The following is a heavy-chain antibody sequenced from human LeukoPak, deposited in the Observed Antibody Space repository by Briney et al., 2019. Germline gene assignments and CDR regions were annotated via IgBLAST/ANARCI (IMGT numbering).Heavy chain of an antibody. CDR2: IFYSGSS. V-gene: IGHV4-59*01. CDR3: AGRAARFFDY. J-gene: IGHJ4*02. D-gene: IGHD6-25*01. CDR1: GDSLNSYY. Sequence: SETLSLTCTVSGDSLNSYYWGWIRQPPGEGLQWIGYIFYSGSSNYNASLRSRVAISVDTSKNQFSLKLTSVTAADTAVYYRAGRAARFFDYWGQGILVTVSS.